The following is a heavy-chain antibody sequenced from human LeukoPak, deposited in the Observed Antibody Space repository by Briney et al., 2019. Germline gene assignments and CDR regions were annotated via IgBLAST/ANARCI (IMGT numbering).Heavy chain of an antibody. V-gene: IGHV3-30*04. CDR3: ARPARPYYYYYYMDV. D-gene: IGHD6-6*01. Sequence: GGSLRLSCAASGFTFSSYAMHWVRQAPGKGLEWVAVISYDGSNKHYADSVKGRFTISRDNSKNTLYPQMNSLRAEGTAVYYCARPARPYYYYYYMDVWGKGTTVTVSS. CDR2: ISYDGSNK. CDR1: GFTFSSYA. J-gene: IGHJ6*03.